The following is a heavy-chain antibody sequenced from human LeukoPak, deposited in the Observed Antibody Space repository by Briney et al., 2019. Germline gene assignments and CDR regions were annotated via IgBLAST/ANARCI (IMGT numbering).Heavy chain of an antibody. J-gene: IGHJ5*02. CDR3: ARGGVRGVIAWFDP. CDR1: GGSISSYY. V-gene: IGHV4-59*01. CDR2: IYYSGST. D-gene: IGHD3-10*01. Sequence: SETLSLTCTVSGGSISSYYWSWIRQPPGKGLEWIGYIYYSGSTNYNPSLKSRVTISVDTSKNQFSLKLSSVTAADTAVYYCARGGVRGVIAWFDPWGQGTLSPSPQ.